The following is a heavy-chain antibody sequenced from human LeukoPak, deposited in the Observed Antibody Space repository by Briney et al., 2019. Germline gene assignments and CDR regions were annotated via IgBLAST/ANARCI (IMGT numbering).Heavy chain of an antibody. V-gene: IGHV3-23*01. D-gene: IGHD1-26*01. CDR2: ISGSGAST. CDR3: ARPPGGSYPYYYYYMDV. CDR1: GFTFSSYG. Sequence: PGGSLRLSCAASGFTFSSYGMSWVRQAPGKGLEWVSAISGSGASTYYADSVKGRFTISRDNAKNSLYLQMNSLRAEDTAVYYCARPPGGSYPYYYYYMDVWGKGTTVTISS. J-gene: IGHJ6*03.